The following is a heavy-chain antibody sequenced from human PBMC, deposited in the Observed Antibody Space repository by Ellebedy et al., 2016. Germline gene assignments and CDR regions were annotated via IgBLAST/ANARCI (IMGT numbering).Heavy chain of an antibody. J-gene: IGHJ4*02. CDR1: GGSFSDYY. CDR3: ARGLTLAATGQLVYYFDF. CDR2: INHSGST. D-gene: IGHD6-13*01. V-gene: IGHV4-34*01. Sequence: SETLSLXXAVYGGSFSDYYWNWIRQPPGKGLEWIGEINHSGSTNYNPSLKSRVTISIDTSKNQFSLKLSSVTAADTAVYYCARGLTLAATGQLVYYFDFWGQGTLVTVSS.